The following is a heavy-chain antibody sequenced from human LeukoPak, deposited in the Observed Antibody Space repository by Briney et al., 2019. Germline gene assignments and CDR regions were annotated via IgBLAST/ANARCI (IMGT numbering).Heavy chain of an antibody. CDR3: ARHTARLGAWDWFDP. J-gene: IGHJ5*02. CDR2: IYHSGST. V-gene: IGHV4-38-2*01. CDR1: GYSISSGYY. Sequence: PSETLSLTCAVSGYSISSGYYWGWIRQPPGKGLEWIGSIYHSGSTYYNPSLKSRVTISVDTSKNQFSLKLSSVTTADTAVYYCARHTARLGAWDWFDPWGQGTLATVSS. D-gene: IGHD3-9*01.